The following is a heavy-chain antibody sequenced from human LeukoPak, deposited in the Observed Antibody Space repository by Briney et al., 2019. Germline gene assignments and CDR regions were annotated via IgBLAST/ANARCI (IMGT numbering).Heavy chain of an antibody. CDR2: ISATGDST. D-gene: IGHD2-15*01. V-gene: IGHV3-23*01. Sequence: GGSLRLTCAASGFTFSNYAMSWVRQAPGKGLQWVSSISATGDSTYYEDSVKGRFTISRDTSKNTLFLQMNTLRAEDTALYYCTNGGGQAWFDPWGQGTLVTVSS. CDR1: GFTFSNYA. J-gene: IGHJ5*02. CDR3: TNGGGQAWFDP.